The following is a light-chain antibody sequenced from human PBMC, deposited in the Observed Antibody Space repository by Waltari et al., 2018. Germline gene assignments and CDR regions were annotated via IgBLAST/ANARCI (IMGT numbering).Light chain of an antibody. CDR1: SIDVGVYVD. Sequence: SSLTHPPSFSGSPGKSAGIPCTGTSIDVGVYVDTSWNQQFPGNAPTLMIYEVSYRPSGVASRFSGNKAGTTASMTICGLEADDEAVYYCGSHTSTVPHVFGTGTKVSVV. J-gene: IGLJ1*01. V-gene: IGLV2-14*01. CDR3: GSHTSTVPHV. CDR2: EVS.